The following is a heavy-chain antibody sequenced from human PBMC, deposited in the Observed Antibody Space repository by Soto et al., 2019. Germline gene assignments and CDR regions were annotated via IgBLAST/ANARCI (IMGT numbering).Heavy chain of an antibody. V-gene: IGHV5-51*01. D-gene: IGHD6-13*01. J-gene: IGHJ4*02. Sequence: EGLKISCKGSGYSFTSYWIGWVRQMPGKGLECMGIIYPGDSDTRYSTSFQGQVTISADKSIITAYLQWSSLKYSDTAMYYCARARYSSSPVLLGYWGQGTLVTVXS. CDR1: GYSFTSYW. CDR3: ARARYSSSPVLLGY. CDR2: IYPGDSDT.